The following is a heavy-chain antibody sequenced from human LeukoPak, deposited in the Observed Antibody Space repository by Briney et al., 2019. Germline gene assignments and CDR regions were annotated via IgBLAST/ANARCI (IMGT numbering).Heavy chain of an antibody. D-gene: IGHD3-22*01. J-gene: IGHJ4*02. CDR2: IARDGKDK. Sequence: GGSLRLSCAASGFTFSSYAMHWVRQAPGKGPEWVTVIARDGKDKHHADSVKGRFTISRDNSKNTLYLQMNSPRTDDTAVYYCAKDGESYYDSSGYYDFDYWGQGTLVTVSS. V-gene: IGHV3-30*04. CDR3: AKDGESYYDSSGYYDFDY. CDR1: GFTFSSYA.